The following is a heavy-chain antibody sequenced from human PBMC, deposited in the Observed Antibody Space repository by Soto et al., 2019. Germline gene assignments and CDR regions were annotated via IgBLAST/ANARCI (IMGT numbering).Heavy chain of an antibody. CDR3: ASDSYGALGLDY. CDR1: GGSISSGGYY. D-gene: IGHD5-18*01. V-gene: IGHV4-31*03. CDR2: IDYSGST. Sequence: QVQLQESGPGLVKPSQTLSLTCTVSGGSISSGGYYWSWIRQHPGKGLEWIGYIDYSGSTYYNPSRKSRLTISVDTSKNQFSLKLRSVTAAYTAVYYCASDSYGALGLDYWGQGTLVTVSS. J-gene: IGHJ4*02.